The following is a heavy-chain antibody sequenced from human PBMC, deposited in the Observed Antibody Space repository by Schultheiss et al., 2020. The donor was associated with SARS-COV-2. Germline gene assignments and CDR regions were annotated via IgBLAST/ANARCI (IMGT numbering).Heavy chain of an antibody. CDR2: IWYDGSNK. J-gene: IGHJ6*02. D-gene: IGHD6-25*01. V-gene: IGHV3-33*01. Sequence: GGSLRLSCAASGFTFSSYGMHWVRQAPGKGLEWVAVIWYDGSNKYYADSVKGRFTISRDNSKNTLYLQMNSLRAEDTAVYYCARESGNYYGMDVWGQGTTVNGSS. CDR3: ARESGNYYGMDV. CDR1: GFTFSSYG.